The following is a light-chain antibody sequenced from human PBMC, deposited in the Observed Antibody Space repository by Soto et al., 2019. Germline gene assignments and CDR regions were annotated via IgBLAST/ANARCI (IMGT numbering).Light chain of an antibody. CDR3: SSYAGSNNLYV. CDR1: SSDVGDYNY. J-gene: IGLJ1*01. Sequence: QSALTQPPSASGSPGQSVTISCTGTSSDVGDYNYVSWYQQHPGRAPKLMIYEVSKRPSGVPDRFSGSKSGNTASLTVSGRQAEDEADYYCSSYAGSNNLYVFGTGTKVTVL. V-gene: IGLV2-8*01. CDR2: EVS.